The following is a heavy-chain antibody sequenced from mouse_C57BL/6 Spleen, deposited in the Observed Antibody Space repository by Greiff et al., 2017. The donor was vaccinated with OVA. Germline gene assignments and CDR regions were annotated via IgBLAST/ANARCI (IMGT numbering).Heavy chain of an antibody. CDR2: IYPGDGDT. Sequence: QVQLQQSGPELVKPGASVKISCKASGYAFSSSWMNWVKQRPGKGLEWIGRIYPGDGDTNSNGKFKGKATLTADKTSSPAYMQLSSLTSEDAAVYFCADIRSFAYRGQGTLVTVSA. D-gene: IGHD1-1*01. CDR3: ADIRSFAY. J-gene: IGHJ3*01. CDR1: GYAFSSSW. V-gene: IGHV1-82*01.